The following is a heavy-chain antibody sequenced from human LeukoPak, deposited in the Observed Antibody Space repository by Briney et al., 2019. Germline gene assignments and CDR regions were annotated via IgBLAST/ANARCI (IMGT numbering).Heavy chain of an antibody. V-gene: IGHV3-23*01. CDR3: AKREYYYGSGSSYYFDS. D-gene: IGHD3-10*01. Sequence: GGSLRLSCAASGFTFSSHVMGWVRQAPGKGLEWVSTISGGGDSTYYADSVKGRFSISRDNSKNTLYLQMNSLRAEDTAVYYCAKREYYYGSGSSYYFDSWGQGTLVTVSS. CDR2: ISGGGDST. J-gene: IGHJ4*02. CDR1: GFTFSSHV.